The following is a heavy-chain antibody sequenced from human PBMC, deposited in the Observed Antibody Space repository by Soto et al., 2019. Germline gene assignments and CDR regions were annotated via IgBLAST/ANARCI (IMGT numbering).Heavy chain of an antibody. CDR3: AKDVSHNFDY. V-gene: IGHV3-30*18. CDR1: GFTFSHYA. Sequence: QVQLVESGGGVVQPGRSLRLSCAASGFTFSHYAMHWVRQAPGKGLEWVALMSYDGSNEYYADSVKGRFTISRDNSKNPLYLQMNSLRGEDTAVYYCAKDVSHNFDYWGQGTLVTVSS. J-gene: IGHJ4*02. CDR2: MSYDGSNE.